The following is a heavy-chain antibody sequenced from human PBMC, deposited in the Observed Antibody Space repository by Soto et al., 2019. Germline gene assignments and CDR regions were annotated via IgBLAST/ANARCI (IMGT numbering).Heavy chain of an antibody. D-gene: IGHD3-10*01. V-gene: IGHV3-23*01. J-gene: IGHJ4*02. CDR3: AKDHVGLLWFGEPTHFDY. CDR1: GFTFSSYA. Sequence: PGGSLRLSCAASGFTFSSYAMSWVRQAPGKGLEWVSAISGSGGSTYYADSVKGRFTISRDNSKNTLYLQMNSLRAEDTAVYYCAKDHVGLLWFGEPTHFDYWGQGTLVTVSS. CDR2: ISGSGGST.